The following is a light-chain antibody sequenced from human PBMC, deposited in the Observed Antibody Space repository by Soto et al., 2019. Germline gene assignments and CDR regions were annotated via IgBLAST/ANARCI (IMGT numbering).Light chain of an antibody. CDR3: QQYNNRPRT. J-gene: IGKJ1*01. CDR2: GAS. Sequence: EIVMTKSPATLSVSPGERATLSCRASQSVSSNLAWYQQKPGQAPRLLIYGASTRATGIPARFSGSGSGTEFTLTISSLQSEDFAVYYCQQYNNRPRTFGQGTKVDI. CDR1: QSVSSN. V-gene: IGKV3-15*01.